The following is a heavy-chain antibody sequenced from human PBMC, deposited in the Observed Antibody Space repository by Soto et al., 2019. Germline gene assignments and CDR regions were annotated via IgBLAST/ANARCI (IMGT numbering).Heavy chain of an antibody. D-gene: IGHD4-17*01. CDR3: ARIWGATVTTRAFDI. Sequence: GASVKVSCKASGYTFTSYYMHWVRQAPGQGLEWMGIINPSGGSTSYAQKFQGRVTMTRDTSTSTVYMELSSLRSEDTAVYYCARIWGATVTTRAFDISGQGTLVTVSS. V-gene: IGHV1-46*03. J-gene: IGHJ3*02. CDR1: GYTFTSYY. CDR2: INPSGGST.